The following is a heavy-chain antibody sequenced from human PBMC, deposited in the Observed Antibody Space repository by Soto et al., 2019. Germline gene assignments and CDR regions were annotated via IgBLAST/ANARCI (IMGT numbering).Heavy chain of an antibody. D-gene: IGHD4-17*01. Sequence: EVQLLESGGGLVQPGGSLRLSCAASGFGFSNYAVTWVRQAQGKGLEWVSSISSSSTVIYYADSGKGRFIISRDTSKNMLYLQMNSLRAEETAVYYCAKDPNGDYGGAFDGWGQGTRVTVSS. CDR1: GFGFSNYA. CDR3: AKDPNGDYGGAFDG. J-gene: IGHJ4*02. CDR2: ISSSSTVI. V-gene: IGHV3-23*01.